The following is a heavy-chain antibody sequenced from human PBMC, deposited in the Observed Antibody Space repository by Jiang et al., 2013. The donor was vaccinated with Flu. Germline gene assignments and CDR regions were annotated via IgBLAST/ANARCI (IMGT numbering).Heavy chain of an antibody. V-gene: IGHV3-21*01. CDR1: GFTFSSYS. CDR2: ISSSSSYI. D-gene: IGHD6-19*01. J-gene: IGHJ4*02. Sequence: VQLVESGGGLVKPGGSLRLSCAASGFTFSSYSMNWVRQAPGKGLEWVSSISSSSSYIYYADSVKGRFTISRDNAKNSLYLQMNSLRAEDTAVYYCATGIAVAGTNYWGQGTLVTVSS. CDR3: ATGIAVAGTNY.